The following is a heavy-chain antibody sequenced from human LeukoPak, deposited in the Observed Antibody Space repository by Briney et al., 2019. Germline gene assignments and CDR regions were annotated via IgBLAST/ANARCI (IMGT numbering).Heavy chain of an antibody. CDR2: MNPNGGNT. CDR3: ARGRRVRGPRGGFDY. Sequence: GASVKVSCKASGYTFTSYDINWVRQATGQGLEWMGWMNPNGGNTGYAQKFQGRVTMTRNTSISTAYMELSSLRSEDTAVYNCARGRRVRGPRGGFDYWGQGTLVTVSS. CDR1: GYTFTSYD. J-gene: IGHJ4*02. D-gene: IGHD3-10*01. V-gene: IGHV1-8*01.